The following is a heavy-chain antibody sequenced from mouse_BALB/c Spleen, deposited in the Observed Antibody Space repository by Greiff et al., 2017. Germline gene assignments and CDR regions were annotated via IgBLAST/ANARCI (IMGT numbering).Heavy chain of an antibody. V-gene: IGHV7-3*02. J-gene: IGHJ4*01. Sequence: EVQRVESGGGLVQPGGSLRLSCATSGFTFTDYYMSWVRQPPGKALEWLGFIRNKANGYTTEYSASVKGRFTISRDNSQSILYLQMNTLRAEDSATYYCARVTHGNYDYAMDYWGQGTSVTVSS. CDR2: IRNKANGYTT. CDR1: GFTFTDYY. CDR3: ARVTHGNYDYAMDY. D-gene: IGHD2-1*01.